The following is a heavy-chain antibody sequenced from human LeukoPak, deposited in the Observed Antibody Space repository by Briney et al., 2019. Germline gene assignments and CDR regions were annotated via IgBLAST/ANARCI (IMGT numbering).Heavy chain of an antibody. J-gene: IGHJ6*03. D-gene: IGHD2-2*01. CDR3: ARGVPAAIFPLEDYYYMDV. CDR2: ISSNGGST. CDR1: GFTFSSYA. Sequence: GGSLRLSCAASGFTFSSYAMHWVRQAPGKGLEYVSAISSNGGSTYYANSVQGRFTISRDNSKNTLYLQMGSLRAEDMAVYYCARGVPAAIFPLEDYYYMDVWGKGTTVTVSS. V-gene: IGHV3-64*01.